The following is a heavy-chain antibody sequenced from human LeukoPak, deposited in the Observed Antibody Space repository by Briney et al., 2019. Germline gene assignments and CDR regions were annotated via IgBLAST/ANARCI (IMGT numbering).Heavy chain of an antibody. CDR2: LKYDGRND. Sequence: TGRSLRLSCAAFGFTSTSYGMHWVRQAPGKGLEWVAVLKYDGRNDFYADSVRGRFTISRDNGQNTLYLQMNSLRAEDTAVYYCARLATQWLPDYWGQGTLVTVSS. D-gene: IGHD6-19*01. CDR3: ARLATQWLPDY. J-gene: IGHJ4*02. V-gene: IGHV3-33*01. CDR1: GFTSTSYG.